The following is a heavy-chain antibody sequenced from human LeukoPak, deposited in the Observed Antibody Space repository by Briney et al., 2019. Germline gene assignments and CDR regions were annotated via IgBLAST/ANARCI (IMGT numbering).Heavy chain of an antibody. CDR3: WTGITPY. D-gene: IGHD1-20*01. CDR1: GFTFSDYY. CDR2: ISSGDGPT. Sequence: GGSLRLSCAVSGFTFSDYYMTWIRQAPGKGLEWISYISSGDGPTYYADSVKGRFTISRDNAKNSLFLQMNSLRVEDTAVYATWTGITPYWGQGTLVTVSS. J-gene: IGHJ4*02. V-gene: IGHV3-11*01.